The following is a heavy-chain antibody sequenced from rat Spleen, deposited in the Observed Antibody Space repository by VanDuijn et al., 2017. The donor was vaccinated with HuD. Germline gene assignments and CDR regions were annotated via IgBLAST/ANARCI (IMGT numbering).Heavy chain of an antibody. CDR1: GFTFSNYD. CDR3: ARHELSHFFDD. CDR2: IIYDGSRT. J-gene: IGHJ2*01. Sequence: EVQLVESGGGLLQPGGSLNLSCIASGFTFSNYDMAWVRQAPKKGLEWVATIIYDGSRTYYRDSVKGRFTISRDNAKSTLYLQMDSLRSEDTATYYCARHELSHFFDDWGQGVMVTVSS. V-gene: IGHV5S10*01. D-gene: IGHD1-3*01.